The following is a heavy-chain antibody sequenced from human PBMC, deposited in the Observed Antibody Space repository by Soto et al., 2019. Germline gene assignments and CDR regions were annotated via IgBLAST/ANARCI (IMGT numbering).Heavy chain of an antibody. J-gene: IGHJ3*02. V-gene: IGHV4-59*01. Sequence: PSETLSLTCTVSGGSISSYYWSWIRQPPGKGLEWIGYIYYSGSTNYNPSLKSRVTISVDTSKNQFSLKLSSVTAADTAVYYCARREGDAFDICGQGTMVTVSS. CDR2: IYYSGST. CDR3: ARREGDAFDI. CDR1: GGSISSYY.